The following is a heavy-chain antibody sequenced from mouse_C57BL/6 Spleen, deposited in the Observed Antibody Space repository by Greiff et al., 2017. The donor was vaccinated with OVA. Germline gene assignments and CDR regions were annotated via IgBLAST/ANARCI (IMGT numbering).Heavy chain of an antibody. V-gene: IGHV1-7*01. J-gene: IGHJ2*01. Sequence: QVQLQQSGAELAKPGASVKLSCKASGYTFTSYWMHWVKQRPGPGLEWIGYINPSSGYTKSNQKFKDKATLTADKSSSTAYMQLSSLTYEDSAVYYCAITTVVATDFDYWGQGTTLTVSS. CDR1: GYTFTSYW. CDR3: AITTVVATDFDY. CDR2: INPSSGYT. D-gene: IGHD1-1*01.